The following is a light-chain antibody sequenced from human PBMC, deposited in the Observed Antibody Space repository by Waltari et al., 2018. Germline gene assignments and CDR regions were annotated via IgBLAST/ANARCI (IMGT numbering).Light chain of an antibody. J-gene: IGLJ2*01. CDR2: EGS. CDR3: CSYAGSSTFEV. Sequence: QSALTQPASVSGSPGQSITISCPGTSSDVGRYNLVSWYQQPPGKAPKLMIYEGSKRPSGVSNRFSGSKSGNTASLRISGLQAEDEADYYCCSYAGSSTFEVFGGGTKLTVL. V-gene: IGLV2-23*03. CDR1: SSDVGRYNL.